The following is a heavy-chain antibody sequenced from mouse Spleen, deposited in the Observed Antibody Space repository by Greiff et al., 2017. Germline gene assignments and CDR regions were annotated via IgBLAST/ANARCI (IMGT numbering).Heavy chain of an antibody. D-gene: IGHD4-1*01. CDR1: GYTFTDYY. Sequence: VQLKESGPVLVKPGASVKMSRKASGYTFTDYYMNWVKQSQGKSREWIGVINPYNGGTSYNQKFKGKATLTVDKSSSTAYMELNSLTSEDSAVYYCARGKLYFFDCWSQGTTLTVSS. CDR2: INPYNGGT. CDR3: ARGKLYFFDC. V-gene: IGHV1-19*01. J-gene: IGHJ2*01.